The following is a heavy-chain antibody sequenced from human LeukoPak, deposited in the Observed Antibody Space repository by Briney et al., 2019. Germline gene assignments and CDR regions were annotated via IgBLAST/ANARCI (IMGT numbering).Heavy chain of an antibody. D-gene: IGHD3-22*01. CDR3: ARASAHDSSGYYPY. CDR1: GGSFSGYY. V-gene: IGHV4-34*09. J-gene: IGHJ4*02. CDR2: IYYSGST. Sequence: SETLSLTCAVYGGSFSGYYWSWIRQPPGKGLEWIGYIYYSGSTYYNPSLKSRVTISVDTSKNQFSLKLSSVTAADTAVYYCARASAHDSSGYYPYWGQGTLVTVFS.